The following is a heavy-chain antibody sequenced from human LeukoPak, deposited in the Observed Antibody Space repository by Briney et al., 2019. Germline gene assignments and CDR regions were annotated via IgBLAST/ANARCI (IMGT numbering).Heavy chain of an antibody. CDR1: GYNFTSYW. Sequence: GESLKISCKGSGYNFTSYWIGWVRQMPGKGLEWMGIIYPGDSDTRYSPSFQGQVTISADKSISTAYLQWSSLKASDTAMYYCARHQYGSGSYYTDFTHYYYYMDVWGKGTTVTVSS. V-gene: IGHV5-51*01. CDR3: ARHQYGSGSYYTDFTHYYYYMDV. CDR2: IYPGDSDT. J-gene: IGHJ6*03. D-gene: IGHD3-10*01.